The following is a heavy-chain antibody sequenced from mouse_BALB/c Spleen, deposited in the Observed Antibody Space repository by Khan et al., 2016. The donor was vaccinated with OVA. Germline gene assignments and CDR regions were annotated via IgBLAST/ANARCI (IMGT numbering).Heavy chain of an antibody. Sequence: EVQLVESGGGLVKPGGSLKLSCAASGFAFSSYDMSWVRQTPEKRLEWVAFISIGGGTTYYPATVKGRFTISRDNAKNTLYLHINSLKSEDTAMYYCTRPHYYGSNYFFDYWGQGTTLTVSS. CDR3: TRPHYYGSNYFFDY. V-gene: IGHV5-12-1*01. J-gene: IGHJ2*01. CDR2: ISIGGGTT. D-gene: IGHD1-1*01. CDR1: GFAFSSYD.